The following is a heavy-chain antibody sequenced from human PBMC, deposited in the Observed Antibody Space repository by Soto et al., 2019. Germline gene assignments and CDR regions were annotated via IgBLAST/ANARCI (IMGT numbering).Heavy chain of an antibody. CDR3: TRHVVSGTISRGNWFDP. Sequence: SETLSLTCAVYGGSFSGYYWSWIRQPPGKGLEWIGEINHSGSTNYNPSLKSRVTISVDTSKNQFPLKLSSVTAADTAIYYCTRHVVSGTISRGNWFDPWGQGTQVTVSS. J-gene: IGHJ5*02. CDR1: GGSFSGYY. V-gene: IGHV4-34*01. CDR2: INHSGST. D-gene: IGHD1-1*01.